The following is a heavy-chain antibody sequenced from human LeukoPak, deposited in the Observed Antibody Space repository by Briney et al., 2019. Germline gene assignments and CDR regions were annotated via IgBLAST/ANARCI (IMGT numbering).Heavy chain of an antibody. CDR3: ARVDTAMDLYYFDY. CDR1: GYTFTSYG. J-gene: IGHJ4*02. CDR2: ISAYNGNT. Sequence: GASVKVSCKASGYTFTSYGISWVRQAPGQGLEWMGWISAYNGNTNYAQKLQGRVTMTTDTSTSTAYMELRSLRSDDTAVYYCARVDTAMDLYYFDYWGQGTLVTVSS. V-gene: IGHV1-18*01. D-gene: IGHD5-18*01.